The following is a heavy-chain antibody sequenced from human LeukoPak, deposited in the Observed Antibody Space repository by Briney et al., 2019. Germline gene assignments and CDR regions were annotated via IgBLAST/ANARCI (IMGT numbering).Heavy chain of an antibody. CDR1: GGSISSYY. CDR3: ARDSDHYGDYEEVWFDP. Sequence: SETLSLTCTVSGGSISSYYWSWIRQPPGKGLEWIGYIYYSGSTNYNPSLKSRVTISVDTSKNQFSLKRSSVTAADTAVYYCARDSDHYGDYEEVWFDPWGQGTLVTVSS. J-gene: IGHJ5*02. V-gene: IGHV4-59*01. CDR2: IYYSGST. D-gene: IGHD4-17*01.